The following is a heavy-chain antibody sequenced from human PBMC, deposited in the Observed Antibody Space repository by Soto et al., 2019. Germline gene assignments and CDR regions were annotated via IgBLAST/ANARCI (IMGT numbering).Heavy chain of an antibody. D-gene: IGHD3-3*01. CDR3: ACSVPIYRVTSPSRC. J-gene: IGHJ4*02. V-gene: IGHV2-5*02. CDR2: IYWDDDK. CDR1: GLSLSTRGVD. Sequence: TREHHTQTPTMTCAFSGLSLSTRGVDVDWIRQPPGKALGGLALIYWDDDKRYNTSMKSRLTITKDTSKNQVVLTMTNMDPVDTAIYYCACSVPIYRVTSPSRCCGQVGPATVS.